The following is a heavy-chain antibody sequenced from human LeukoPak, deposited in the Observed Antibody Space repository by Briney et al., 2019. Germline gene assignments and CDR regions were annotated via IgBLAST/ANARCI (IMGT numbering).Heavy chain of an antibody. J-gene: IGHJ4*02. CDR3: ARGGQFLEWRIYDY. V-gene: IGHV3-30*04. CDR1: GFTFNIYV. Sequence: GGSLRLSCAASGFTFNIYVMHWVRQAPGKGLEWVAVISYDGNNKYSADSVKGRFTISRDNSKNTLYLQMNSLRAEDTAVYYCARGGQFLEWRIYDYWGQGTLVTVSS. D-gene: IGHD3-3*01. CDR2: ISYDGNNK.